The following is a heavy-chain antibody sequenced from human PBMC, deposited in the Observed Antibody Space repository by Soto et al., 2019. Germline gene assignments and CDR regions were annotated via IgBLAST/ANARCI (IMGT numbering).Heavy chain of an antibody. Sequence: GGSLRLSCAASGFTFSSYAMSWVRQAPGKGLEWVSAISGSGGSTYYADSVKGRFTISRDNSKNTLYLQMNSLRAEDTAVYYWAKVPNPDGYHGSGSNNNFDYWGQGTLVTVSS. D-gene: IGHD3-10*01. CDR1: GFTFSSYA. V-gene: IGHV3-23*01. CDR3: AKVPNPDGYHGSGSNNNFDY. J-gene: IGHJ4*02. CDR2: ISGSGGST.